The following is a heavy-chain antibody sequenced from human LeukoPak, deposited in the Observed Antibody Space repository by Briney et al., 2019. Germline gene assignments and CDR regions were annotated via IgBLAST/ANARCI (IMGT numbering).Heavy chain of an antibody. CDR1: GGTFSSNG. V-gene: IGHV1-69*06. CDR3: ARGIDADWDWFDP. D-gene: IGHD5-24*01. CDR2: IVPIFGTS. Sequence: GASVKVSCKVSGGTFSSNGITWVRQAPGQGLEWMGGIVPIFGTSSYAQKFQGRVTITADKSTSTAYMEMNSLRSEDTAMYYCARGIDADWDWFDPWGQGTLVTVSS. J-gene: IGHJ5*02.